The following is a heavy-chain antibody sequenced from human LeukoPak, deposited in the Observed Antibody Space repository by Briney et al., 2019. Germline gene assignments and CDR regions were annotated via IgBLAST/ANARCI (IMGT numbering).Heavy chain of an antibody. D-gene: IGHD3-22*01. J-gene: IGHJ4*02. CDR3: ARGNYYDSSGRFDY. CDR1: GYTFTSYA. V-gene: IGHV1-69*04. CDR2: IIPILGIA. Sequence: GASVKVSCKASGYTFTSYAISWVRQAPGQGLEWMGRIIPILGIANYAQKFQGRVTITADKSTSTAYMELSSLRSEDTAVYYCARGNYYDSSGRFDYWGQGTLVTVSS.